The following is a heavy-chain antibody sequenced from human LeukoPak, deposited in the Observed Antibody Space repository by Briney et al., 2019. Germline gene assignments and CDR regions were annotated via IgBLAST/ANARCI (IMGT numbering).Heavy chain of an antibody. D-gene: IGHD3-22*01. V-gene: IGHV1-18*01. CDR3: ARDLGRGLYYDSSGYYLD. Sequence: GSVKVSCKASGYTFTSYGISWVRQAPGQGLEWMGWISAYNGNTNYAQKLQGRVTMTTDTSTSTAYMELRSLRSDDTAVYYCARDLGRGLYYDSSGYYLDWGQGTLVTVSS. CDR2: ISAYNGNT. CDR1: GYTFTSYG. J-gene: IGHJ4*02.